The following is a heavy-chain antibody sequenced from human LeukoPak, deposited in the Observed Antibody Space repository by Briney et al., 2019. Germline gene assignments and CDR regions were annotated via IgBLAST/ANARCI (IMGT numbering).Heavy chain of an antibody. CDR1: GFTFGAYA. D-gene: IGHD1-26*01. V-gene: IGHV3-30*04. Sequence: GGSLRLSCAASGFTFGAYAMHWVRQSPGKGLEWVALISYDGNNEWYADFVKGRFTVSRDNSKNTLYLQMNSLRVEDTAVYYCARGHPHGWELYLDYWGQGTLVTVSS. J-gene: IGHJ4*02. CDR2: ISYDGNNE. CDR3: ARGHPHGWELYLDY.